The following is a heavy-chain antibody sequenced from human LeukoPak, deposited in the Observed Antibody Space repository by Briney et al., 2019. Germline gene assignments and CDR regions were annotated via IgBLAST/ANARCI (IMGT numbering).Heavy chain of an antibody. J-gene: IGHJ5*02. Sequence: PGGSLRLSCAASGFTFSSYGMHWVRQAPGKGLEWVAVISYDGSNKYYADSVKGRFTISRDNAKNSLYLQMNSLRAEDTALYYCAKDTITEIDGDYGLNWFDPWGQGTLVTVSS. CDR2: ISYDGSNK. D-gene: IGHD4-17*01. CDR1: GFTFSSYG. CDR3: AKDTITEIDGDYGLNWFDP. V-gene: IGHV3-30*18.